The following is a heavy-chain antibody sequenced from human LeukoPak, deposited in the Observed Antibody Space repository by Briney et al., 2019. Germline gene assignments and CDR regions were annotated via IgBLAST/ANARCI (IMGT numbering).Heavy chain of an antibody. J-gene: IGHJ4*02. CDR3: ASAAGWTSAY. Sequence: GGSLRVSCAASGTTFDSHYMTWVRQTPEKGLEWVANINQDGSEKNYVDSVKGRFTISRDNAKKSLYLQMNSLRAKDTAVNYCASAAGWTSAYWGQRTLVTVSS. V-gene: IGHV3-7*01. CDR2: INQDGSEK. D-gene: IGHD6-25*01. CDR1: GTTFDSHY.